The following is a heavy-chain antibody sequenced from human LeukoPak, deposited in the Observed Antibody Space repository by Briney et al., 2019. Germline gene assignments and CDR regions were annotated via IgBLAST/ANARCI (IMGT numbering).Heavy chain of an antibody. CDR3: ARAYGGNADFDY. CDR2: INHSGST. J-gene: IGHJ4*02. Sequence: SETLSLTCAVYDGSFSGYHWGWIRQPPGKGLEWIGEINHSGSTNYSPSLKSRVTISVDTSKNQFSLNLSSVTAADTAVYYCARAYGGNADFDYWGQGTLVTVSS. V-gene: IGHV4-34*01. CDR1: DGSFSGYH. D-gene: IGHD4-23*01.